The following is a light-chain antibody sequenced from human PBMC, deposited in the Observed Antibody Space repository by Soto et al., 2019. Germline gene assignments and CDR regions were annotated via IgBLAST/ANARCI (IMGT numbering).Light chain of an antibody. CDR1: SSDVGGYNY. CDR2: DVS. Sequence: QSVLTQPASVSGSPGQSITISCTGTSSDVGGYNYVSWYQQHPGKAPKLMIYDVSNRPSGVSNRLSGSKSGNTASLTISGLQAEDVADYYCSSYTSSSTDVVFGGGTQLTVL. J-gene: IGLJ2*01. CDR3: SSYTSSSTDVV. V-gene: IGLV2-14*01.